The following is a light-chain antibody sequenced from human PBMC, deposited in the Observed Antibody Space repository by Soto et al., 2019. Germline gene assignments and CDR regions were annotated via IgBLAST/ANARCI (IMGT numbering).Light chain of an antibody. V-gene: IGLV2-14*01. Sequence: QSVLTQPASVSGSPGQSITISCTGTSSDIGGYNYVSWYQHHPGKAPKLIISEVSNRPSGVSDRFSGSKSGNTASLTISGVQAEDEADYYCSSYRSSSTLCVFGTGTKLTVL. CDR1: SSDIGGYNY. CDR3: SSYRSSSTLCV. CDR2: EVS. J-gene: IGLJ1*01.